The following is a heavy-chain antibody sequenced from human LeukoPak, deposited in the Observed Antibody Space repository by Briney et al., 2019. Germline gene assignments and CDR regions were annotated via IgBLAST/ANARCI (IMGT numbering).Heavy chain of an antibody. CDR3: ARTATRGYDFWSGYLY. CDR1: GYTFTSYG. V-gene: IGHV1-18*01. D-gene: IGHD3-3*01. CDR2: ISAYNGNT. Sequence: ASVKVSCKASGYTFTSYGISWVRQAPGQGLEWMGWISAYNGNTNYAQKLQGRVTMTTDTSTSTAYMELRSLRSDDTAVYYCARTATRGYDFWSGYLYWGQGTLVTVSS. J-gene: IGHJ4*02.